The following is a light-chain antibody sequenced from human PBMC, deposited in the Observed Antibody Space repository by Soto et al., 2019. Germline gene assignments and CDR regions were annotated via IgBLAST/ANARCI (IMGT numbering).Light chain of an antibody. J-gene: IGLJ1*01. CDR3: TSYTDSSNYV. Sequence: QSALTQPASVSGAPGQSITISCTGTSSDLAIYNYVSWYQQQPGTATKLMIYHATHRPSGVSKPFSGSRSANTASLTTSGLHAEDEADYYSTSYTDSSNYVFGTGTKLTVL. CDR2: HAT. CDR1: SSDLAIYNY. V-gene: IGLV2-14*03.